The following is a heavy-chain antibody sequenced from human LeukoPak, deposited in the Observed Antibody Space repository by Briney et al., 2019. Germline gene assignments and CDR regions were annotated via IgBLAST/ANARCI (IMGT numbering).Heavy chain of an antibody. CDR2: ISYDGSNK. Sequence: GGSLRLSGAASGFTFSSYVMSWVRQAPGKGLEWVAVISYDGSNKYYADSVKGRFTISRDNSKNTLYLQMNSLRAEDTAVYYCAKDWSLDDYAFDIWGQGTMVTVSS. CDR1: GFTFSSYV. J-gene: IGHJ3*02. V-gene: IGHV3-30*18. D-gene: IGHD3-16*01. CDR3: AKDWSLDDYAFDI.